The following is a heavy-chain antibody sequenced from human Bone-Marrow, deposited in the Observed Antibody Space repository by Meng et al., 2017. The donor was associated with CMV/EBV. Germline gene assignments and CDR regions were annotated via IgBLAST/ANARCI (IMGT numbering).Heavy chain of an antibody. V-gene: IGHV3-73*01. CDR3: TTDCSSSACYSLWFDP. Sequence: GESLKISCSASGFPFSGPAVHWVRQASGKGLEWVGRIRSKTNNYTTSYTVSVTGRFTISRDDLKNTAYLQMTSLKTEDTAMYYCTTDCSSSACYSLWFDPWGQGTLVTVSS. D-gene: IGHD2-2*01. J-gene: IGHJ5*02. CDR1: GFPFSGPA. CDR2: IRSKTNNYTT.